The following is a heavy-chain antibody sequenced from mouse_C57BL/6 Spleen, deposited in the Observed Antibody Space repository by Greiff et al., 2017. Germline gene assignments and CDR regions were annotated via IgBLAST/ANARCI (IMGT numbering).Heavy chain of an antibody. J-gene: IGHJ1*03. V-gene: IGHV1-7*01. CDR2: INPSSGYT. CDR3: ANYYGSSYDWYFDV. CDR1: GYTFTSYW. D-gene: IGHD1-1*01. Sequence: VQLQPSGAELAKPGASVKLSCKASGYTFTSYWMHWVKQRPGQGLEWIGYINPSSGYTKYNQKFKDKDTLTADKSSSTAYMQLSSLTYEDASVYYCANYYGSSYDWYFDVWGTGTTVTVSS.